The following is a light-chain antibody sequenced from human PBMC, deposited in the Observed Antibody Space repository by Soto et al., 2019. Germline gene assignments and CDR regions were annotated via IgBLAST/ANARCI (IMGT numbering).Light chain of an antibody. CDR3: HQRQYWPPIT. V-gene: IGKV1-39*01. CDR1: QTSRKY. Sequence: QMIQSPSSLSASVGDTVTITCRASQTSRKYLNWYQQKPPKAPKLLIYTASNRATGIPARFSGSGSGTDFTLTISSLEPEDFAVYYWHQRQYWPPITLGQGTRLEIK. CDR2: TAS. J-gene: IGKJ5*01.